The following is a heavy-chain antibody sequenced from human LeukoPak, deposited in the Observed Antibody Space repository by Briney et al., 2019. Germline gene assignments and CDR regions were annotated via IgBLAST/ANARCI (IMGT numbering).Heavy chain of an antibody. V-gene: IGHV1-8*01. CDR3: VLEGYCSSTSCYTAGGMDV. CDR1: GYTFTSYD. Sequence: ASVKVSCKASGYTFTSYDINWVRQATGQGVEWMGWMNPNSGNTGYAQKFQGRVTMTRNTSISTAYMELSSLRSEDTAVYYCVLEGYCSSTSCYTAGGMDVWGQGTTVTVSS. D-gene: IGHD2-2*02. CDR2: MNPNSGNT. J-gene: IGHJ6*02.